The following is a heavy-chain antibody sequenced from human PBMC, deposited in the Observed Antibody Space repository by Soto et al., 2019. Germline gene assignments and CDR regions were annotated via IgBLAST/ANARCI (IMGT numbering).Heavy chain of an antibody. CDR2: ISFDGNYK. Sequence: QVQLVESGGGVVQPGRSPRLSCVGSGFTFSSYGMHWVRQAPGKGLEWLAVISFDGNYKYHADSVKGRFTISRDNSKNTLFLEMSSLRPEDTAVYYCVKDNLHSGSYETWYVDLWGRGTLVSVSS. CDR1: GFTFSSYG. V-gene: IGHV3-30*18. D-gene: IGHD1-26*01. J-gene: IGHJ2*01. CDR3: VKDNLHSGSYETWYVDL.